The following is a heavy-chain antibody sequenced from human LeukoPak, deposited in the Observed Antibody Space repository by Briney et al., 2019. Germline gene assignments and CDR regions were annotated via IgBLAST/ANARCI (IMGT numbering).Heavy chain of an antibody. V-gene: IGHV4-34*01. CDR2: INHSGST. Sequence: SETLSLTCAVYGGSFSGYYWSWIRQPPGKGLEWIGEINHSGSTNYNPSLKSRVTISVDTSKNQFSLKLSSVTAADTAIYYCARDFADGDGFDIWGQGTLVTVSS. CDR3: ARDFADGDGFDI. CDR1: GGSFSGYY. J-gene: IGHJ3*02.